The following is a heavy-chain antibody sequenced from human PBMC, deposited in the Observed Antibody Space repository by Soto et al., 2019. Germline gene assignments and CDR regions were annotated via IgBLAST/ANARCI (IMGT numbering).Heavy chain of an antibody. J-gene: IGHJ4*02. V-gene: IGHV4-4*07. D-gene: IGHD5-12*01. CDR2: IFSSGST. CDR1: GGFINTLL. CDR3: AREGSYSAYNFAHGIQLWSFDF. Sequence: SERQSDTCPVSGGFINTLLWSWVRQTAGKALEGIGRIFSSGSTSFNPSLERRVAMSVDTSKNHFSLNLSSVTAADMAVYYCAREGSYSAYNFAHGIQLWSFDFWGQGALVTVSS.